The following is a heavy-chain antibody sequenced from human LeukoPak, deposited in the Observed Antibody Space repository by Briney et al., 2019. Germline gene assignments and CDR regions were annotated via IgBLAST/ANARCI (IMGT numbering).Heavy chain of an antibody. CDR3: AKDYLGSSNAFDI. V-gene: IGHV3-23*01. CDR2: ISGSGGST. J-gene: IGHJ3*02. CDR1: GFSFSTYA. D-gene: IGHD6-13*01. Sequence: RGSLRLSCAGSGFSFSTYAMSWVRQAPGKGLKWVSGISGSGGSTYYADSVRGRFTISRDNSKNTFYLQMNSLRAEDTAVYYCAKDYLGSSNAFDIWGQGTMVTVSP.